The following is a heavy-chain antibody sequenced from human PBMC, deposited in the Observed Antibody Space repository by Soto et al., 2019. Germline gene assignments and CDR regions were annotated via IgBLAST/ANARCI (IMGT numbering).Heavy chain of an antibody. V-gene: IGHV3-53*01. CDR2: SYSGGST. CDR1: GFTVSNNY. J-gene: IGHJ4*02. Sequence: PWGSLRLSCVASGFTVSNNYMSWVRKAPGKGLEWVSVSYSGGSTDYADSVKGRFTISRDNSKNTLYLQMNSLRADDTAVYYCARARDGYNFLYEPTWGQGTLVTVSS. CDR3: ARARDGYNFLYEPT. D-gene: IGHD5-12*01.